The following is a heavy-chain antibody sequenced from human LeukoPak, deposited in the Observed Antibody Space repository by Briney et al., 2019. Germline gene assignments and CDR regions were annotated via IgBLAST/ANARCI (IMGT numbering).Heavy chain of an antibody. J-gene: IGHJ4*02. Sequence: GRSLRLSCAASAFTFSNYWMSWVRQAPGKGLEWVANIKEEGSEINYVDSVKGRFTISRDNANNSVYLQMNSLRVDETAVYNSARVGGYSTCDYWGEGALVTVSS. D-gene: IGHD3-16*01. CDR2: IKEEGSEI. CDR3: ARVGGYSTCDY. CDR1: AFTFSNYW. V-gene: IGHV3-7*01.